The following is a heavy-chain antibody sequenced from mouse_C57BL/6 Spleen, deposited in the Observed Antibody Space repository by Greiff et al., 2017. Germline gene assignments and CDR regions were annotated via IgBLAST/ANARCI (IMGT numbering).Heavy chain of an antibody. CDR2: IYPSDSET. D-gene: IGHD2-3*01. CDR3: ARGDGYSPAWFAY. J-gene: IGHJ3*01. Sequence: QVQLQQPGAELVRPGSSVKLSCKASGYTFTSYWMDWVKQRPGQGLEWIGNIYPSDSETHYNQKFKDKATLTVDKPSSTAYMQLSSLTSEDSAVYYCARGDGYSPAWFAYWGQGTLVTVSA. V-gene: IGHV1-61*01. CDR1: GYTFTSYW.